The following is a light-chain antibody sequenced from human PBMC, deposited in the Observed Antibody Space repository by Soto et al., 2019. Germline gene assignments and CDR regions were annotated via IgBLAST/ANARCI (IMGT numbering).Light chain of an antibody. V-gene: IGKV1-39*01. J-gene: IGKJ4*01. CDR1: QSISSY. CDR2: AAS. Sequence: DIQITQSPSSRSASVGDRVTITFRASQSISSYLNWYQQKPGKAPKLLIYAASSLQSAVPSRFSGSGSGTDFTLTISSLQPEDFATYYCQQSYSTPLTFGGGTKVDIK. CDR3: QQSYSTPLT.